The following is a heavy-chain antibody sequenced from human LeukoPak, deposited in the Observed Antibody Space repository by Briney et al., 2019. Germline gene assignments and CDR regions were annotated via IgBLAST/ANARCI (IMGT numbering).Heavy chain of an antibody. CDR3: ARSGRGAAGTRYISDF. Sequence: SETLSLTCTVSGDSISGYYWSWIRQPPGKGLEWIGYVFSSGTTNYNPSLKGRVTLLVDTSKNQFSLELSSVTAADTAVYYCARSGRGAAGTRYISDFWGQGTLVTVSS. D-gene: IGHD6-13*01. CDR1: GDSISGYY. CDR2: VFSSGTT. J-gene: IGHJ4*02. V-gene: IGHV4-59*01.